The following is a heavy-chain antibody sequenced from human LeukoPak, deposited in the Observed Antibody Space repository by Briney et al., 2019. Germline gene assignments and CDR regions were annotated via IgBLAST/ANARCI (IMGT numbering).Heavy chain of an antibody. V-gene: IGHV3-23*01. CDR3: AKTSRAAIRYYYGMDV. J-gene: IGHJ6*02. CDR2: ISGSGGST. D-gene: IGHD2-2*02. CDR1: GFTFSSYS. Sequence: GGSLRLSCAASGFTFSSYSMNWVRQAPGKGLEWVSAISGSGGSTYYADSVKGRFTISRDNSKNTLYLQMNSLRAEDTAVYYCAKTSRAAIRYYYGMDVWGQGTTVTVSS.